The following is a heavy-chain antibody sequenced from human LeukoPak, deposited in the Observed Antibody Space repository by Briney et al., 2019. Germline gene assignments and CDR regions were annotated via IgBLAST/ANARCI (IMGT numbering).Heavy chain of an antibody. Sequence: ASVKVSCKASVYTFTGYYMHWVRQAPGQGLEWMGWINPNSGGTNYAQKFQGRVTMTRDTSISTAYMELSRLRSDDTAVYYCARDYDSSGYYPWGGQGTLVTVSS. J-gene: IGHJ4*02. CDR1: VYTFTGYY. D-gene: IGHD3-22*01. V-gene: IGHV1-2*02. CDR2: INPNSGGT. CDR3: ARDYDSSGYYPW.